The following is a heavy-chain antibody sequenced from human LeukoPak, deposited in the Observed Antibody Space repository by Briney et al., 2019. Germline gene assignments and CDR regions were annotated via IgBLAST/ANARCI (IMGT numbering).Heavy chain of an antibody. CDR1: GFTFSSYA. CDR3: ARFGSSSWYY. D-gene: IGHD6-13*01. J-gene: IGHJ4*02. CDR2: IKQDGSEK. Sequence: GGSLRLSCAASGFTFSSYAMSWVRQAPGKGLEWVANIKQDGSEKYYVDPVKGRFTISRNNAKNSLYLQMNSLRAEDTAVYYCARFGSSSWYYWGQGTLVTVSS. V-gene: IGHV3-7*03.